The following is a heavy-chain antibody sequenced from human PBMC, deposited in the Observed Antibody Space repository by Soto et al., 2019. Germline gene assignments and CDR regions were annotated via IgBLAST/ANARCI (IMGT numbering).Heavy chain of an antibody. Sequence: PGESLKISCKASGYSFTNYWITWVRQVPGKGLEWMGRIDPRGAYIDYSPSFQGRVIMSTDNSISTAYLQWTSLKASDTALYYCARQRGGTLALSVQGWFDPWGQGTLVTVSS. D-gene: IGHD3-16*01. CDR1: GYSFTNYW. CDR3: ARQRGGTLALSVQGWFDP. CDR2: IDPRGAYI. V-gene: IGHV5-10-1*01. J-gene: IGHJ5*02.